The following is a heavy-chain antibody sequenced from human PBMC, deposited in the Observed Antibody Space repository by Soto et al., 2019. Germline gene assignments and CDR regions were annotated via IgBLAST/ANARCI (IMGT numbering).Heavy chain of an antibody. J-gene: IGHJ4*02. D-gene: IGHD6-13*01. CDR1: GYTFTTYG. Sequence: QVQLVQSGAEVKKPGASVKVSCKASGYTFTTYGISWVRQAPGQGLEWMGWISAYNGNTKYAQKLQGRVTMTTDTSTSTAYTELRSLRSDDTAVYYCARETSIAAADYWGQGTLVTVSS. CDR3: ARETSIAAADY. V-gene: IGHV1-18*01. CDR2: ISAYNGNT.